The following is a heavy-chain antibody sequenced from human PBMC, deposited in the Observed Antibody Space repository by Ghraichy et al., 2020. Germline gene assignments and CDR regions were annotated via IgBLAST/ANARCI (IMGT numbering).Heavy chain of an antibody. Sequence: GGSLRLSCAASGFTFSNYGMHWVRQAPGKGLEWVAVISYDGSNKYYADSVKGRFTISRDNSKNTLYLQMNSLRAEDTAVYYCAKELYDYYGSGSYYNLDYYMDVWGKGTTVTVSS. CDR2: ISYDGSNK. J-gene: IGHJ6*03. CDR1: GFTFSNYG. V-gene: IGHV3-30*18. D-gene: IGHD3-10*01. CDR3: AKELYDYYGSGSYYNLDYYMDV.